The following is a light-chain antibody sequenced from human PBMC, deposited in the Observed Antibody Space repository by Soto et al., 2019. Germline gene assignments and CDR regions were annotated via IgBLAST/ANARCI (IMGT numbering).Light chain of an antibody. CDR2: AAS. CDR1: QSISSW. CDR3: QKYNSAPCT. Sequence: DIQMTQSPSTLSASVGDRVTITCRASQSISSWLAWYQQKPGKAPKLLIYAASTLQSGVPSRFSGSGSGTDFTLTISSLQPEDVATYYCQKYNSAPCTCGQGTRLEIK. J-gene: IGKJ5*01. V-gene: IGKV1-27*01.